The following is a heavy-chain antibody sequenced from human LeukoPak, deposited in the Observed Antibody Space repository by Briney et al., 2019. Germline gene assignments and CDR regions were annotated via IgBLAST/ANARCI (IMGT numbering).Heavy chain of an antibody. CDR2: IHHSGTI. V-gene: IGHV4-31*03. D-gene: IGHD3-22*01. CDR1: GDSVTSGNYY. CDR3: AGGHDDSKLHH. Sequence: PSQTLSLTCSVSGDSVTSGNYYWSWIRQHPEKGPECIGHIHHSGTIYYNPSLLSRATISVDASKNQFSLRLSSVTAADTALYYCAGGHDDSKLHHWGQGTLVTVSS. J-gene: IGHJ1*01.